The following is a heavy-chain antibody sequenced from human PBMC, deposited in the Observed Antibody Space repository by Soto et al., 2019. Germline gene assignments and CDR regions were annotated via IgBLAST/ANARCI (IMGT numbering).Heavy chain of an antibody. CDR3: ARVVPGAEAWFGP. CDR1: GYTFSNYG. V-gene: IGHV1-18*01. Sequence: ASVKVSCKTSGYTFSNYGITWVRQAPGQPLEWLGWISLYSDGTSYAQKFRGRVSMTTDTSTTTAYMELRSLRSDDTAVYYCARVVPGAEAWFGPWGQGTLVTVS. J-gene: IGHJ5*02. CDR2: ISLYSDGT.